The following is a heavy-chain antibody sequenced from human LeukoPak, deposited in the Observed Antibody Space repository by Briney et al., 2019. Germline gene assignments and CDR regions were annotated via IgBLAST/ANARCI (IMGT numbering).Heavy chain of an antibody. J-gene: IGHJ4*02. CDR1: GGSFSDFY. CDR2: INHNGST. V-gene: IGHV4-34*01. Sequence: SETLSLTCAVYGGSFSDFYWNWIRQPPGKGLEWIGEINHNGSTNYNPSLKSRVTISVDTSKNQFSLKLSSVTAADTAVYYCASRHYDILTGYPSLLFDFWGQGGLVTVPS. D-gene: IGHD3-9*01. CDR3: ASRHYDILTGYPSLLFDF.